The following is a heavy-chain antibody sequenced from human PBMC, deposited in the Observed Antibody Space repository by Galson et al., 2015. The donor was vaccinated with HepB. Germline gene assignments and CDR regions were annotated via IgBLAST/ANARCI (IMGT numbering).Heavy chain of an antibody. V-gene: IGHV1-69*04. CDR1: GGTFSSYT. D-gene: IGHD2-2*02. CDR2: IIPILDIA. CDR3: AREQLLIRVVVPAAIEGGSNWFDP. Sequence: SVKVSCKASGGTFSSYTISWVRQAPGQGLEWMGRIIPILDIANYAQKFQGRVTITADESTSTAYMELSSLRSEDTAVYYCAREQLLIRVVVPAAIEGGSNWFDPWGQGTLVTVSS. J-gene: IGHJ5*02.